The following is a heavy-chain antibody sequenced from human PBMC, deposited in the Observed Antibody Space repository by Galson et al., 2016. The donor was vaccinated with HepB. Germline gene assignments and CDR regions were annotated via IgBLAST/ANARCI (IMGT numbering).Heavy chain of an antibody. CDR2: INGAGGST. V-gene: IGHV3-74*01. CDR3: AILSVDVVLVMNGVDV. CDR1: GFAFSNYW. J-gene: IGHJ6*02. Sequence: SLRLSCAASGFAFSNYWMHWVRQVPGKGLVWVSRINGAGGSTTYADSVKGRFTISRDNAKNTLYLQMNSLRVEDAAVYYCAILSVDVVLVMNGVDVWGQGTTVTVSS. D-gene: IGHD5-12*01.